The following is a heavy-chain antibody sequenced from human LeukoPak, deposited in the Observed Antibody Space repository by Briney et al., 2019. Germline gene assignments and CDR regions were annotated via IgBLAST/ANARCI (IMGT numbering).Heavy chain of an antibody. V-gene: IGHV3-74*01. CDR1: GFIFSTYP. Sequence: GGSLRLSCAASGFIFSTYPMSWVRQAPGKGLVWVSRINSDGSSTSYADSVKGRFTISRDNAKNTLYLQMNSLRAEDTAVYYCARARLGYDFWSGLPDYWGQGTLVTVSS. D-gene: IGHD3-3*01. J-gene: IGHJ4*02. CDR3: ARARLGYDFWSGLPDY. CDR2: INSDGSST.